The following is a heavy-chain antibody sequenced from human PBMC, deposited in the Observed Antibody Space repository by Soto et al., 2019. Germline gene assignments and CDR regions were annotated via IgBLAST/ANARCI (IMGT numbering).Heavy chain of an antibody. V-gene: IGHV3-33*01. D-gene: IGHD1-20*01. CDR3: ARYNTGHSDY. Sequence: PGGSLRLSCAASGFTCSSYGMHWVRQAPGKGLEWVAVIWYHGNSMYYADSVKGRFTISRDNSKNTLYLQMNNLRAEDTAVYYCARYNTGHSDYWGQGTLVTVSS. CDR1: GFTCSSYG. CDR2: IWYHGNSM. J-gene: IGHJ4*02.